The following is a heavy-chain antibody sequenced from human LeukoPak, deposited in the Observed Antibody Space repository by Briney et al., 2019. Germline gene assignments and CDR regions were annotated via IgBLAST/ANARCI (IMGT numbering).Heavy chain of an antibody. CDR1: GGSISSGSYY. Sequence: PSETLSLACTVSGGSISSGSYYWSWFRQPAGKGLEWIGRIYTSGSTNYNPSLKSRVTISVDTSENQFSLKLSSVTAADTAVYYCARIAVAGDYYYYYMDVWGKETTVTVSS. D-gene: IGHD6-19*01. CDR3: ARIAVAGDYYYYYMDV. J-gene: IGHJ6*03. V-gene: IGHV4-61*02. CDR2: IYTSGST.